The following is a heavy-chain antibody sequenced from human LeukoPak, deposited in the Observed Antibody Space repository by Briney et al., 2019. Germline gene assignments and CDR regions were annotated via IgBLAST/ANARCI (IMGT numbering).Heavy chain of an antibody. D-gene: IGHD5-12*01. J-gene: IGHJ6*03. V-gene: IGHV3-30*04. CDR2: IPYDGSNK. CDR1: GFTFSTYA. CDR3: AKGGGYEAQYYYYYLDV. Sequence: PGRSLRLSCAASGFTFSTYAMHWVRQAPGKGLEWVAVIPYDGSNKYYADSVKGRFTISRDNSKNTLYLQMKSLRAEDTAVYYCAKGGGYEAQYYYYYLDVWGKGTTVTISS.